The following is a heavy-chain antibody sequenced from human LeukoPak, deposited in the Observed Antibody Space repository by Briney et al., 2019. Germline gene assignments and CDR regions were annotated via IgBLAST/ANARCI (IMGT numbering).Heavy chain of an antibody. CDR1: GGSFSGYY. Sequence: PSETLSLTCAVYGGSFSGYYWSWIRQPPGKGLEWIGEINHSGSTNYNPSLKSRVTISVDTSKNQFSLKLSSVTAADTAVYYCVRRRIFGVVIINYYFDYWGQGTLVTVSS. CDR3: VRRRIFGVVIINYYFDY. V-gene: IGHV4-34*01. CDR2: INHSGST. D-gene: IGHD3-3*01. J-gene: IGHJ4*02.